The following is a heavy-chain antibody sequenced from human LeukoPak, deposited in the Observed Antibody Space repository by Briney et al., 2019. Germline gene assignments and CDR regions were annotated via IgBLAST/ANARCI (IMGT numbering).Heavy chain of an antibody. Sequence: SETLSLTCTVSGGSISSSSYYWGWIRQPPGKGLEWIGSIYYSGSTYYNPSLKSRVTISVGTSKNQFSLKLSSVTAADTAVYYCARRARIMITFGGVTRDYWGQGTLVTVSS. D-gene: IGHD3-16*01. J-gene: IGHJ4*02. CDR1: GGSISSSSYY. CDR3: ARRARIMITFGGVTRDY. CDR2: IYYSGST. V-gene: IGHV4-39*01.